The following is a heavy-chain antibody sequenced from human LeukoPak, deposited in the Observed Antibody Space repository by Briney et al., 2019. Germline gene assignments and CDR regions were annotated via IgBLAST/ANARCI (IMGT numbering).Heavy chain of an antibody. D-gene: IGHD6-19*01. J-gene: IGHJ4*02. Sequence: VGCLGLSCAAPGFMFHDYAIHWVRQAPGKGLEWVSLIRGDGGSTFYADSVKGRFTISRDNSKNTLYLQMNSLRSDDTALYYCARESESSGWYDYWGQGTLVTVSS. CDR3: ARESESSGWYDY. CDR2: IRGDGGST. CDR1: GFMFHDYA. V-gene: IGHV3-43*02.